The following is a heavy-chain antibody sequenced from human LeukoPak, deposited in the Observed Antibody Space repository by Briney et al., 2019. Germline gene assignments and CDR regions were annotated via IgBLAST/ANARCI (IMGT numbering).Heavy chain of an antibody. Sequence: GGSLRLSCERSVFTSNDDAMSGGRQAPGKGPEWVSGISAGGGRTYYADSVKGRFIISRDNSRNTASLQMNNLRAEDTALYYCGKDVNGAWVGSFDMLGRGTMVTVSS. CDR2: ISAGGGRT. CDR3: GKDVNGAWVGSFDM. V-gene: IGHV3-23*01. CDR1: VFTSNDDA. D-gene: IGHD1-26*01. J-gene: IGHJ3*02.